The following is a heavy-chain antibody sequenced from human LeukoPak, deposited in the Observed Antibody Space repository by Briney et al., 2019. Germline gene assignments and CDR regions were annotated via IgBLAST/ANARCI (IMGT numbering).Heavy chain of an antibody. Sequence: GGSLRLSCAASGFTFDDYAMHWVRQASGKGLEWVSGISWNSGSIGYADSVKGRFTISRDNAKNSLYLQMNSLRAEDTALYYCAKDNYYDSSGYNDYWAREPWSPSPQ. CDR3: AKDNYYDSSGYNDY. J-gene: IGHJ4*02. CDR2: ISWNSGSI. V-gene: IGHV3-9*01. CDR1: GFTFDDYA. D-gene: IGHD3-22*01.